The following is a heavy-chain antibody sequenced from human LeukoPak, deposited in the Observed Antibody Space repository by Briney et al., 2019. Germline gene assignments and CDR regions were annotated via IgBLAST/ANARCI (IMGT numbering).Heavy chain of an antibody. V-gene: IGHV3-7*01. CDR2: INQDGSSK. J-gene: IGHJ1*01. CDR1: GFTFSSYW. Sequence: GGSLRLSCAVSGFTFSSYWMGWVRQAPGKGLAWVANINQDGSSKYYEDSVKGRFTISRDNAENSLYLQMNSLRAEDTAVYYCARGGYSSSWYIVREYFQHWGQGTLVTVSS. D-gene: IGHD6-13*01. CDR3: ARGGYSSSWYIVREYFQH.